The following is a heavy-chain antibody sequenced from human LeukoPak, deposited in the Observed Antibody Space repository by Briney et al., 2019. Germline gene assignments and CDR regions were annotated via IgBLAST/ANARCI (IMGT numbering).Heavy chain of an antibody. J-gene: IGHJ4*02. V-gene: IGHV3-48*03. CDR3: ARDLYGSGRFFDY. CDR1: GFTFSSYE. CDR2: ICSSGSTI. D-gene: IGHD3-10*01. Sequence: GGSLRLSCAAFGFTFSSYEMNWVRQAPGKGLEWVSYICSSGSTIYYADSVKGRFTISRDNVENSLYLQMNSLRAEDTAVYYCARDLYGSGRFFDYWGQGTLVTVSS.